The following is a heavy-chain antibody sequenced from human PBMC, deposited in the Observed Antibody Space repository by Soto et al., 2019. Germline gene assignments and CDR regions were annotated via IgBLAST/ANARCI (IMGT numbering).Heavy chain of an antibody. Sequence: SETRSLTCAVYGGSFSGYYWTWIRQPPGTGLEWIGEIDHSGSTNYNPSLKSRVTISVDTSKNQFSLKLTSVTAADTAVYYCARDKITGLFDYWGQGTLVTVSS. V-gene: IGHV4-34*01. J-gene: IGHJ4*02. CDR3: ARDKITGLFDY. CDR1: GGSFSGYY. CDR2: IDHSGST. D-gene: IGHD2-8*02.